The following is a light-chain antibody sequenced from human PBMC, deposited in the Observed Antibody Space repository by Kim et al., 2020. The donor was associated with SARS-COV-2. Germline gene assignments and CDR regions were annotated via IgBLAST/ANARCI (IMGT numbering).Light chain of an antibody. CDR3: TSRDTKM. J-gene: IGLJ3*02. CDR2: GKN. Sequence: SSELTQDPAVSVALGQTVRITCQGDSLRTYYASWYQQKPGQAPVLVVYGKNYRPSGIPERFSGSYSGNTASLTITGAQAEDEADYYCTSRDTKMFGGGTK. CDR1: SLRTYY. V-gene: IGLV3-19*01.